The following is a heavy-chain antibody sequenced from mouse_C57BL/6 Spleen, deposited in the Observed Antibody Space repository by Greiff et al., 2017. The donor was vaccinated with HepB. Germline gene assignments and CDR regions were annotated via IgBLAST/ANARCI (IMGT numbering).Heavy chain of an antibody. J-gene: IGHJ1*03. Sequence: EVKLVESEGGLVQPGSSMKLSCTASGFTFSDYYMAWVRQVPEKGLEWVANINYDGSSTYYLDSLKSRFIISRDNAKNILYLQMSSLKSEDTATYYCARVMVTTTGDFDVWGTGTTVTVSS. D-gene: IGHD2-2*01. CDR2: INYDGSST. V-gene: IGHV5-16*01. CDR1: GFTFSDYY. CDR3: ARVMVTTTGDFDV.